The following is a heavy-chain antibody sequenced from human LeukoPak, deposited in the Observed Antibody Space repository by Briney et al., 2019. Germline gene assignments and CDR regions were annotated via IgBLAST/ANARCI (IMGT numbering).Heavy chain of an antibody. CDR1: GYTFTSYD. Sequence: ASVKVSCKASGYTFTSYDINWVRQATGQGLEWMGWMNPNSGSTGYAQKFQGRVTITRSTSISTAYMELSGLRSEDTAVYYCARGRSTGYPYHFEYWGQGTLVTVSS. CDR2: MNPNSGST. J-gene: IGHJ4*02. CDR3: ARGRSTGYPYHFEY. V-gene: IGHV1-8*03. D-gene: IGHD5-12*01.